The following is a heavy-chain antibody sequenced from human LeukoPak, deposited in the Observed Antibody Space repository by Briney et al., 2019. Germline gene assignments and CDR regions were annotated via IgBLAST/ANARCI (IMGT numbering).Heavy chain of an antibody. Sequence: GGSPRLSCAASGFVFSSYAMSWVRQAPGKGLEWVSAISGSGNTYYADSVKGRFTISRDNSKNTLYFQMNSLRAEDTAKYYCAKDRDIKNWYKDAFHLWGQGTMVTVSS. D-gene: IGHD1/OR15-1a*01. V-gene: IGHV3-23*01. CDR3: AKDRDIKNWYKDAFHL. CDR1: GFVFSSYA. CDR2: ISGSGNT. J-gene: IGHJ3*01.